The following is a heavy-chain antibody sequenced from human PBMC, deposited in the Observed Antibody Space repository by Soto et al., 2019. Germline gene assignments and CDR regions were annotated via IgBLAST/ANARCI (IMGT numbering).Heavy chain of an antibody. CDR3: ARSPGYSASWGYFYYGMKI. D-gene: IGHD6-13*01. J-gene: IGHJ6*02. CDR1: GYTFTNYG. CDR2: INTYHGNT. V-gene: IGHV1-18*01. Sequence: QVQLVQSGAELKKPGASVKVSCKASGYTFTNYGISWVRQAPGQGLEWMGWINTYHGNTQYAQKLQGRVTMTKDTSTSTAYMELTSLRSDDTAVYYCARSPGYSASWGYFYYGMKILGQGTTVIVSS.